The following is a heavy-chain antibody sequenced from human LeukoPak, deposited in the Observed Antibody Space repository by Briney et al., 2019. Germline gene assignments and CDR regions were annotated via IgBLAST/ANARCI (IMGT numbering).Heavy chain of an antibody. V-gene: IGHV4-34*01. Sequence: SETLSLTCAVYGGSFSNYYWTWIRQPPGKRLEWIGEINHSGSTNYNPSLKSRVTISVDTSKNQFSLKLSSVTAADTAVYYCARGRTTVNRLDYWGQGTLVTVSS. CDR3: ARGRTTVNRLDY. J-gene: IGHJ4*02. CDR2: INHSGST. D-gene: IGHD4-17*01. CDR1: GGSFSNYY.